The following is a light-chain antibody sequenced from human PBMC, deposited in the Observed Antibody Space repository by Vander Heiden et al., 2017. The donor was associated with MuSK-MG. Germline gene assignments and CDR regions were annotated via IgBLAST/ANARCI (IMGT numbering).Light chain of an antibody. CDR1: QGSSSY. Sequence: AIPMTHSPSSSSASTGDRTTITCRARQGSSSYLAWYQQKPGEAHKLMIYAASMLQSGVPSRFSGSGSGTDFTLTISCLQSEDFATYYCQQDDSCPLTFGDGTKVDIK. J-gene: IGKJ3*01. CDR3: QQDDSCPLT. CDR2: AAS. V-gene: IGKV1-8*01.